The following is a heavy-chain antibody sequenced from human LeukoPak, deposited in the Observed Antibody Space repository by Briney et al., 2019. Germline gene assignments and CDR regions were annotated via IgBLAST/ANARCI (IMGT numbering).Heavy chain of an antibody. CDR2: IYYSGST. V-gene: IGHV4-39*07. Sequence: PSETLSLTCTVSGGSISSSSYYWGWIRQPPGKGLEWIGSIYYSGSTYYNPSLKSRVTMSKDTSNNQFFLKVSSATAADTAVYYCARVTGLAYWYFALWGRGTLVTVSS. D-gene: IGHD3/OR15-3a*01. J-gene: IGHJ2*01. CDR3: ARVTGLAYWYFAL. CDR1: GGSISSSSYY.